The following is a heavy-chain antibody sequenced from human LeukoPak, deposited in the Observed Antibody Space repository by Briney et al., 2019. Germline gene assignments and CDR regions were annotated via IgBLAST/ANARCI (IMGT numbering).Heavy chain of an antibody. V-gene: IGHV4-4*07. CDR3: ASELVVVHTYFDY. Sequence: PSETLSLTCTVSGGSVSSYYWSWIRQPAGKGLEWIGRIYASGSTNYNPSLKSRVTISVDTSKNQFSLKLSSVTAADTAVYYCASELVVVHTYFDYWGPGTLVTVSS. CDR1: GGSVSSYY. J-gene: IGHJ4*02. CDR2: IYASGST. D-gene: IGHD2-15*01.